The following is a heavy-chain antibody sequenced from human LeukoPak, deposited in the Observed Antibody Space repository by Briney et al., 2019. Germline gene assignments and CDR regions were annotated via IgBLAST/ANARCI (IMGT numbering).Heavy chain of an antibody. Sequence: RASVKVSCKASGYTFTGYYMHWVRQAPGQGLEWMGWINPNSGGTNYARKFQGRVTMTRDTSISTAYMELSRLRSDDTAVYYCARDPLQWLVQYYFDYWGQGTLVTVSS. CDR3: ARDPLQWLVQYYFDY. D-gene: IGHD6-19*01. V-gene: IGHV1-2*02. J-gene: IGHJ4*02. CDR2: INPNSGGT. CDR1: GYTFTGYY.